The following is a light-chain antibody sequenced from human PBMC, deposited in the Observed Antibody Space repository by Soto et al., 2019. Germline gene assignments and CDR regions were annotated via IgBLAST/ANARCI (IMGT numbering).Light chain of an antibody. Sequence: QSVLTQPPSASGTPGQRVTISCSGSTSNIGGNTVNWYQQLPGAAPKLLIDTNNQRPSGVPDRFSGSKSGTSASLAISGLQSEDEADYYCAAWDDSLNGYVFGTGTKLTVL. J-gene: IGLJ1*01. CDR2: TNN. CDR3: AAWDDSLNGYV. V-gene: IGLV1-44*01. CDR1: TSNIGGNT.